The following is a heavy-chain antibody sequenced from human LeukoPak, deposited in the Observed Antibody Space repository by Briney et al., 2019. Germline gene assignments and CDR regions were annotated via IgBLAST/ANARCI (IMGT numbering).Heavy chain of an antibody. V-gene: IGHV5-51*01. D-gene: IGHD3-3*01. CDR1: GYSFTSYW. Sequence: RGESLKISCKGSGYSFTSYWIGWVRQMPGKGLEWMGIIYPGDSDTRYSPFFQGQVTISADKSISTAYLQWSSLKASDTAMYYCARHGHRGYDFWSGYYTGWFDPWGQGTLVTVSS. CDR2: IYPGDSDT. CDR3: ARHGHRGYDFWSGYYTGWFDP. J-gene: IGHJ5*02.